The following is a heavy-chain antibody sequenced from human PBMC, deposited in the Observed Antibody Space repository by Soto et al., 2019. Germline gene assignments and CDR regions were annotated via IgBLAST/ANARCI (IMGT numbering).Heavy chain of an antibody. CDR2: VYYTGST. Sequence: PSETLSLTCTVSGGSISNFYWSWIRQPPGKGLEWIGYVYYTGSTSYNPSLKRRVTFSADSSRGQFSLRLNSVTAADTAVYYCARAQQWLANFNWGQGTLVTVSS. V-gene: IGHV4-59*08. CDR3: ARAQQWLANFN. D-gene: IGHD6-19*01. CDR1: GGSISNFY. J-gene: IGHJ4*02.